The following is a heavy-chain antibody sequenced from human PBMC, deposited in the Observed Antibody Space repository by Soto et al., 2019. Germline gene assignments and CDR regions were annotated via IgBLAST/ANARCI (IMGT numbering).Heavy chain of an antibody. D-gene: IGHD4-17*01. J-gene: IGHJ4*02. Sequence: QVQLVQSGAEVKKPGASVKVSCKASGYTFTSYGISWVRQAPGQGLEWMGWISAYNGNTNYAQKLQGRVAMTTDTTTSTAYMELRSLRADDTAVYYCARDVERGWVTTASGYWGQGTLVTVSS. CDR1: GYTFTSYG. V-gene: IGHV1-18*01. CDR3: ARDVERGWVTTASGY. CDR2: ISAYNGNT.